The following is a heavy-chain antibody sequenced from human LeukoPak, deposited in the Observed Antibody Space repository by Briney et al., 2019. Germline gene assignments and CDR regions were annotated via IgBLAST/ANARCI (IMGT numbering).Heavy chain of an antibody. CDR3: AKNRAPGSLHTPSDF. D-gene: IGHD6-13*01. V-gene: IGHV3-23*01. CDR2: ISDSGDGT. J-gene: IGHJ4*02. CDR1: GFTFRTYA. Sequence: PGGSLRLSCAASGFTFRTYAMSWVRQAPGKGLEWVSGISDSGDGTYYAESVKGRFTISRDNSKNTVFLQMNSLRADDTAKYYCAKNRAPGSLHTPSDFWGQGTLVTVSS.